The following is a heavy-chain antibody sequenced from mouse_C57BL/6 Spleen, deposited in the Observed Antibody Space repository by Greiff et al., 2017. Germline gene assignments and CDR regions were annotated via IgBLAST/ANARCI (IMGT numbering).Heavy chain of an antibody. CDR2: ISSGSSTI. V-gene: IGHV5-17*01. CDR1: GFTFSDYG. CDR3: ARTIYYGNYFDY. J-gene: IGHJ2*01. Sequence: VQLKESGGGLVKPGGSLKLSCAASGFTFSDYGMHWVRQAPEKGLEWVAYISSGSSTIYYAETVKGRFTISRDNAKNTLFMQMTSLRSEDTAMYYCARTIYYGNYFDYWGQGTTLTVSS. D-gene: IGHD2-1*01.